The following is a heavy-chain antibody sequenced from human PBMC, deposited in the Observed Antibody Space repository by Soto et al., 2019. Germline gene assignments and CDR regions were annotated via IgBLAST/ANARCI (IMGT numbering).Heavy chain of an antibody. CDR3: DTDGPYFYAFDV. V-gene: IGHV4-30-4*01. CDR2: IDYSGST. CDR1: GDSISNGDYY. J-gene: IGHJ6*01. Sequence: PSKTLSITSTVYGDSISNGDYYWNWIRQSPGKGLEWIASIDYSGSTYYNPSLKSRVVISADTSKNLFSLKLRSVTAADTALYFCDTDGPYFYAFDVCGEGPT.